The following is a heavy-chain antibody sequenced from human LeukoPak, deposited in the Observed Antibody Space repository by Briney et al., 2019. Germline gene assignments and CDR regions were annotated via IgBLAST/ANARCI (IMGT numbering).Heavy chain of an antibody. Sequence: GGSLRLSCAASGFTFRSYAMNWVRQAPGKGLEWVSGISGSGDSTDYADSVKGRFTISRDNSKNTLYLQMNRLRAEDTAVYYCAKEGLDSSGFYYDYLDYWGQGTLVTVSS. CDR1: GFTFRSYA. V-gene: IGHV3-23*01. D-gene: IGHD3-22*01. CDR2: ISGSGDST. J-gene: IGHJ4*02. CDR3: AKEGLDSSGFYYDYLDY.